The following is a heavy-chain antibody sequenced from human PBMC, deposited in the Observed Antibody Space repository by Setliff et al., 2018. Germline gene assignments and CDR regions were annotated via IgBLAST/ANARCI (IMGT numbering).Heavy chain of an antibody. CDR1: GGSISSTSYQ. D-gene: IGHD6-19*01. V-gene: IGHV4-39*01. Sequence: SETLSLTCTVSGGSISSTSYQWGWIRQPPGKGLEWIGSIYYSGTAYYNPSLKSRVTISVDTSKNQFSLQVTSVTATDTAMYYCGRHQFSSGWYGPPESYFDCWGQGIQVTVSS. J-gene: IGHJ4*02. CDR3: GRHQFSSGWYGPPESYFDC. CDR2: IYYSGTA.